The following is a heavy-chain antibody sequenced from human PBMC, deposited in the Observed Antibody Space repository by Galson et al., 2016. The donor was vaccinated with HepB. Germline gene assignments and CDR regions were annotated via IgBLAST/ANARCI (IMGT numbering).Heavy chain of an antibody. CDR2: IIAIFGTA. D-gene: IGHD3-10*01. CDR3: ARDPGGFNFKMDV. V-gene: IGHV1-69*06. CDR1: GGTFSSYA. Sequence: SVKVSCKASGGTFSSYAFSWVRQAPGQGLEWMGGIIAIFGTAKYAQQFQDRVTITADKSTSTAYMELSNLRIEDTAVYYCARDPGGFNFKMDVWGKGKTVTVAA. J-gene: IGHJ6*04.